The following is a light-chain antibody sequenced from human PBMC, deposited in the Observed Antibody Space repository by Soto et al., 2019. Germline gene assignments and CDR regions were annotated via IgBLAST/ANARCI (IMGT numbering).Light chain of an antibody. CDR3: CSYAGLSTSYV. J-gene: IGLJ1*01. CDR2: DGN. CDR1: SSDVGAYNL. Sequence: QSVLAQPASVSGSPGQSITISCTGTSSDVGAYNLVSWYQQHPGKAPKLIIYDGNKRPSGVSNRFSASKSGNTASLTISRLQAEDEADYYCCSYAGLSTSYVFGTVTKVTVL. V-gene: IGLV2-23*01.